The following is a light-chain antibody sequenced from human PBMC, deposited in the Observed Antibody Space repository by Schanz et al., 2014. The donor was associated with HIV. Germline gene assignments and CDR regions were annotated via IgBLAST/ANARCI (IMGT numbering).Light chain of an antibody. J-gene: IGLJ3*02. CDR3: SSYTSITPWV. CDR1: SSDVGGYNY. V-gene: IGLV2-14*03. CDR2: DVS. Sequence: QSALTQPASVSGSPGQSITISCTGTSSDVGGYNYVSWYQHHPGKAPKLMIYDVSNRPSGVSNRFSGSKSGNTASLTISGLQAEDEADYYCSSYTSITPWVFRGGTKLTVL.